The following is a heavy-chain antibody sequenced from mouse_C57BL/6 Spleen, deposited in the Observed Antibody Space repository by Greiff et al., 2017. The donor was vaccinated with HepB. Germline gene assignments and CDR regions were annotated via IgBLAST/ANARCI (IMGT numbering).Heavy chain of an antibody. V-gene: IGHV1-20*01. J-gene: IGHJ4*01. CDR1: GYSFTGYF. CDR3: ARGKVYYGNYPYAMDY. CDR2: INPYNGDT. Sequence: VQLKESGPELVKPGDSVKISCKASGYSFTGYFMNWVMQSHGKSLEWIGRINPYNGDTFYNQKFKGKATLTVDKSSSTAHMELRSLTSEDSAVYYCARGKVYYGNYPYAMDYWGQGTSVTVSS. D-gene: IGHD2-1*01.